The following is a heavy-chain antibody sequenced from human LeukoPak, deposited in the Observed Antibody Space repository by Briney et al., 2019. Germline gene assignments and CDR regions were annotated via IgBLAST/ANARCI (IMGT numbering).Heavy chain of an antibody. CDR2: ISGSGGST. J-gene: IGHJ4*02. CDR1: GFTFSSYA. V-gene: IGHV3-23*01. CDR3: AKMAPRKYSSGWYPDY. Sequence: PGGSLRLSCAASGFTFSSYAMSWVRQAPGEGLEWVSGISGSGGSTYYADSVKGRFTISRDNSKNTLYLQMNSLRAEDTAVYYCAKMAPRKYSSGWYPDYWGQGTLVTVSS. D-gene: IGHD6-19*01.